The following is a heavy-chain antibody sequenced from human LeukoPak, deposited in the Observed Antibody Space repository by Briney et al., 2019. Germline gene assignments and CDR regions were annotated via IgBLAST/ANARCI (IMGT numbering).Heavy chain of an antibody. CDR1: GHNFTSHW. V-gene: IGHV5-51*01. Sequence: GESLKISCTGSGHNFTSHWIGWVRQMSGKGLEWMGIIYPDDSDARYSPSFQGQVTISADKSISTAYLQWSSLKASDTAMYYCARHTQEAFDYWGQGTLVTVSS. CDR3: ARHTQEAFDY. J-gene: IGHJ4*02. CDR2: IYPDDSDA.